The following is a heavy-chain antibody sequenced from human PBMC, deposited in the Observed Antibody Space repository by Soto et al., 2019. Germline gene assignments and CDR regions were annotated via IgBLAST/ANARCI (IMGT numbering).Heavy chain of an antibody. CDR1: GYTFTSYA. Sequence: QVQLVQSGAEVKKPGASVKVSCKASGYTFTSYAISWVRQAPGQGLEWMGWISAYNGNTNYAQKLQGRVTMTTDTSTTTAYLELRSLSSYGTPVYNRARSSPPAGHWGKGTLVTVSS. V-gene: IGHV1-18*01. CDR2: ISAYNGNT. J-gene: IGHJ4*02. CDR3: ARSSPPAGH.